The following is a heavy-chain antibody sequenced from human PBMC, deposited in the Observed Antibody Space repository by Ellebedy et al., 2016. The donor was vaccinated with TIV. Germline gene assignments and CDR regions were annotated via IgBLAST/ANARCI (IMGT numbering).Heavy chain of an antibody. J-gene: IGHJ6*02. CDR2: IRSTGSDK. V-gene: IGHV3-21*06. D-gene: IGHD4-11*01. CDR1: GFTFSNYN. Sequence: PGGSLRLSCVASGFTFSNYNMNWVRKSPGKGLEWVSSIRSTGSDKYYAESVKGRFTISRDNAQNTLFLQMNSLRVEDTAVYYCAKDHSNYAPYYYYYGIDVWGQGTTVTV. CDR3: AKDHSNYAPYYYYYGIDV.